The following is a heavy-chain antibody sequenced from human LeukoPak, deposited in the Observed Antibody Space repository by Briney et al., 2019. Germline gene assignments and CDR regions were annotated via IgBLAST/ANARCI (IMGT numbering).Heavy chain of an antibody. CDR3: ARRTGTTVWDDAFDI. D-gene: IGHD1-7*01. V-gene: IGHV4-34*01. Sequence: PSETLSLTCAVYGGSFSGYYWCWIRQPPGKGLEWIGEINHSGSTNYNPSLKSRVAISVDTSKNQFSLEPSSVTAADTAVYYCARRTGTTVWDDAFDIWGQGTMVTVSS. J-gene: IGHJ3*02. CDR2: INHSGST. CDR1: GGSFSGYY.